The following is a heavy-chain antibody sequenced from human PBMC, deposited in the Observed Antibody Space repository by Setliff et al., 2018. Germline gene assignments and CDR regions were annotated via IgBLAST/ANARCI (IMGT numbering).Heavy chain of an antibody. D-gene: IGHD6-13*01. Sequence: SETLSLTCTVSGGSISSSSYYWGWIRQPPGKGLEWIGSIYYSGSTYYNPSLKSRVTISVDTSKNQLSLKLSSVTAADTAVYYCARVAAYSSSWCNYYYGMDVWGQGTTVTV. CDR3: ARVAAYSSSWCNYYYGMDV. J-gene: IGHJ6*02. V-gene: IGHV4-39*07. CDR2: IYYSGST. CDR1: GGSISSSSYY.